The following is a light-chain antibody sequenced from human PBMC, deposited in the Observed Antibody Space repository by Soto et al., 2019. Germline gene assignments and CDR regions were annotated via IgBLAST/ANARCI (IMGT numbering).Light chain of an antibody. CDR2: EVS. CDR3: SSFTSSSTYV. V-gene: IGLV2-18*02. J-gene: IGLJ1*01. Sequence: QSVLTQPPSVSGSPGQSVIISCSGTSSDVGSYNRVSWHQQPPGTAPKLMIYEVSNRPSGVPDRFSGSKSGNTASLTISGLQAEDEADYYCSSFTSSSTYVFGTGTKVTVL. CDR1: SSDVGSYNR.